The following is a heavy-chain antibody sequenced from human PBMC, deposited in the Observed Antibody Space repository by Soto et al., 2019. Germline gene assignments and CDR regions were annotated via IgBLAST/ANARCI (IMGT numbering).Heavy chain of an antibody. D-gene: IGHD3-3*01. J-gene: IGHJ5*02. Sequence: QVQLVQSGAEVKKPGSSVKVSCTASEGTFSSYAISWVRQAPGQGLEWMGGIIPIFGTANYAQKFQGRVTITADESTSTAYMELSSLRSEDTAVYYCARTRFLEWLLYRGNDYNWFDPWGQGTLVTVSS. CDR3: ARTRFLEWLLYRGNDYNWFDP. V-gene: IGHV1-69*01. CDR1: EGTFSSYA. CDR2: IIPIFGTA.